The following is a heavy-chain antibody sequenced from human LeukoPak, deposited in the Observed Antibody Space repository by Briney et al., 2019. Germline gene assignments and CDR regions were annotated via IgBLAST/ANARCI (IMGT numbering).Heavy chain of an antibody. CDR3: ARRSSYCTIDY. CDR1: GGSISSSSYY. CDR2: IYYSGST. J-gene: IGHJ4*02. Sequence: SETLSLTCTVSGGSISSSSYYWGWIRQPPGKGLEWIGNIYYSGSTYYNPSLKSRVTISVDTSKNQFSLKLSSVTAADTAVYYCARRSSYCTIDYWGQGTLVTVSS. D-gene: IGHD2-8*02. V-gene: IGHV4-39*01.